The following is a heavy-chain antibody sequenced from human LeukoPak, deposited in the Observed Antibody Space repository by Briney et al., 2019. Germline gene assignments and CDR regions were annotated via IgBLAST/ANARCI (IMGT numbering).Heavy chain of an antibody. CDR3: ARGPGIAAAGTTKNYYYYYYMDV. V-gene: IGHV4-4*07. J-gene: IGHJ6*03. Sequence: SETLSLTCTVSGGFISSYYWSWIRQPAGKGLEWIGRIYTSGSTNYNPSLKSRVTMSVDTSKNQFSLKLSSVTAADTAVYYCARGPGIAAAGTTKNYYYYYYMDVWGKGTTVTVSS. CDR1: GGFISSYY. D-gene: IGHD6-13*01. CDR2: IYTSGST.